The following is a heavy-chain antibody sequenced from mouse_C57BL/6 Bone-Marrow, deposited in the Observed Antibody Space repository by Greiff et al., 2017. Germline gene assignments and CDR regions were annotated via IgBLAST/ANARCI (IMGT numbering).Heavy chain of an antibody. Sequence: VQLQQSGPGLVQPSQSLSITCTVSGFSFTSYGVHWVRQSPGKGLEWLGVIWRGGSTDYNAAFMSRLSITKDNSKSHVFFKMNSLQADDTAIYYCAKCRGQLIAMDYWGQGTSVTVSS. V-gene: IGHV2-5*01. CDR3: AKCRGQLIAMDY. CDR2: IWRGGST. D-gene: IGHD3-2*02. J-gene: IGHJ4*01. CDR1: GFSFTSYG.